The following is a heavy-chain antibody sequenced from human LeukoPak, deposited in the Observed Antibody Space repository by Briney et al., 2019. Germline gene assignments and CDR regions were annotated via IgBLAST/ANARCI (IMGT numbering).Heavy chain of an antibody. Sequence: PGGSLRLSCAASGFTFSSYAMSWVRQAPGKGLEWVSPIIGSGGSTYYADSVKGRFTISRDNSKNTLYLQMNSLRAEDTAVYYCAKVFGDYYGSGSYWDYWGQGTLVTVSS. V-gene: IGHV3-23*01. CDR3: AKVFGDYYGSGSYWDY. CDR2: IIGSGGST. D-gene: IGHD3-10*01. J-gene: IGHJ4*02. CDR1: GFTFSSYA.